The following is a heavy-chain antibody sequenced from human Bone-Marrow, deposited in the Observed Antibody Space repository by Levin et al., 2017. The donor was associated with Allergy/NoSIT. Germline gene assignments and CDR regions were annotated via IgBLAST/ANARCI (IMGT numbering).Heavy chain of an antibody. Sequence: PSETLSLTCTVSGASISRFYWSWIRQPPGKGLEWIGYVYYTGNTNQTPSLKSRVSMSVDTSKNQLSLYLSSVTAADTAVYFCAKHRGGWQQSPIDFWGQGSLVTVSS. CDR2: VYYTGNT. D-gene: IGHD5-24*01. V-gene: IGHV4-59*08. CDR1: GASISRFY. J-gene: IGHJ4*02. CDR3: AKHRGGWQQSPIDF.